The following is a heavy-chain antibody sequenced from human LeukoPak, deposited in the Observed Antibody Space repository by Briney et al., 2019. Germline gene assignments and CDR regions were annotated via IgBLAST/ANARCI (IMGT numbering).Heavy chain of an antibody. J-gene: IGHJ1*01. D-gene: IGHD3-3*01. Sequence: PGGSLRLSCAASGFTFSSYAMSWVRQAPGKGLEWVSAISGSGGSTYYADSVKGRFTISRDNSKNTLYLQMNSLRAEDTAVYCCAKSPPEGITIFGVVIMSAEYFQHWGQGTLVTVSS. CDR2: ISGSGGST. CDR1: GFTFSSYA. CDR3: AKSPPEGITIFGVVIMSAEYFQH. V-gene: IGHV3-23*01.